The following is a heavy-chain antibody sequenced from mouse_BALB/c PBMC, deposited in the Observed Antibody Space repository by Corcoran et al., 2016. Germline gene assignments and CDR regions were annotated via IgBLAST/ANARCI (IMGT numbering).Heavy chain of an antibody. CDR2: IDPETGGT. V-gene: IGHV1-15*01. CDR3: TSGDY. Sequence: QVLLQQSGAELVRPGASVTLSCKASGSTFTDYEMHWVKPTPVHGLEWIGAIDPETGGTAYNQKFKGKATLTADKSSSTAYMELRSLTSEDSAVYYCTSGDYWGQGTTLTVSS. CDR1: GSTFTDYE. J-gene: IGHJ2*01.